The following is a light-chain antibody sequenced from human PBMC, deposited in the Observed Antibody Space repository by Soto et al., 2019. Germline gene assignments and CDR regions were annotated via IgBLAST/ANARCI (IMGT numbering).Light chain of an antibody. Sequence: EIVLTQSPGTLSLSPGERATLSCRASQSVTRTYLAWYQQKPGQAPRLLIYGAFKRQSGDPARFSGGGSGTDFTLTNRSLEPEDSGVYYCQQFSGSVTFGGGTRVDI. CDR3: QQFSGSVT. V-gene: IGKV3-20*01. CDR2: GAF. CDR1: QSVTRTY. J-gene: IGKJ4*01.